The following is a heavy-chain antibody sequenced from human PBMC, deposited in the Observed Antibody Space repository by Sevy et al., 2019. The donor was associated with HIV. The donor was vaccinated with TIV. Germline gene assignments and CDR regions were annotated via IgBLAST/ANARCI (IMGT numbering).Heavy chain of an antibody. Sequence: GGSLRLSCAASGFTFDDYAMHWVRQAPGKGLEWVSGISWNSGSIGYADSVKGRFTISRDNAKNSLYLQMNSLRAKDTALYYCAKIDYYDSSGYDDAFDIWGQGTMVTVSS. V-gene: IGHV3-9*01. D-gene: IGHD3-22*01. CDR2: ISWNSGSI. CDR3: AKIDYYDSSGYDDAFDI. CDR1: GFTFDDYA. J-gene: IGHJ3*02.